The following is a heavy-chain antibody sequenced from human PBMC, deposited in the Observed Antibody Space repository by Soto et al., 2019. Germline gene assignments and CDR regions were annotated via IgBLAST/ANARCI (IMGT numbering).Heavy chain of an antibody. Sequence: GGSLRLSCAASGFTFSNAWMNWVRQAPGKGLEWVGRIKSKTDGGTTDYAAPVKGRFTISRDDSKNTLYLQMNSLKTEDTAVYYCTTHAMVRGVIITRGYGMDVWGQGTTVTVSS. CDR1: GFTFSNAW. CDR3: TTHAMVRGVIITRGYGMDV. D-gene: IGHD3-10*01. V-gene: IGHV3-15*07. J-gene: IGHJ6*02. CDR2: IKSKTDGGTT.